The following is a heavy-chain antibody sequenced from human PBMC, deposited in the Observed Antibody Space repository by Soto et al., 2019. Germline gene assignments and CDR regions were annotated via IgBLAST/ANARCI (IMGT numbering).Heavy chain of an antibody. Sequence: GESLKISCKGSGYSFTSYWIGWVRQMPGKGLEWMGIIYPGDSDTRYSPSFQGQVTISADKPISTAYLQWSSLKASDTAMYYCARGPLLWFGEPHAFDIWGQGTMVTVSS. CDR2: IYPGDSDT. V-gene: IGHV5-51*01. J-gene: IGHJ3*02. D-gene: IGHD3-10*01. CDR3: ARGPLLWFGEPHAFDI. CDR1: GYSFTSYW.